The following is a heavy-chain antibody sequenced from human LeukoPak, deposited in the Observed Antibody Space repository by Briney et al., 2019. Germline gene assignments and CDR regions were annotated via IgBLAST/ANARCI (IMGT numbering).Heavy chain of an antibody. Sequence: PGGSLRLSCAASGFIFSQYSMHWVRQAPGKGPEFVSAITPFGEDTYYSSSVKGRFIISRDNSQNALYLQMGNLRPEDTAVYYCARDLYTVVSAIFDSWGRGVLVTVSS. D-gene: IGHD2-8*02. CDR2: ITPFGEDT. V-gene: IGHV3-64*01. CDR1: GFIFSQYS. CDR3: ARDLYTVVSAIFDS. J-gene: IGHJ4*02.